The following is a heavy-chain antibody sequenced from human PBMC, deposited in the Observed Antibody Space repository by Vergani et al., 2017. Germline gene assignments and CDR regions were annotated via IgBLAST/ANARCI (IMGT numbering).Heavy chain of an antibody. J-gene: IGHJ5*02. CDR3: ARGVLDSKYRHNWFGP. CDR2: MNPKSGNT. CDR1: GYNFTSFD. D-gene: IGHD3/OR15-3a*01. V-gene: IGHV1-8*01. Sequence: QEQLVQSGAEVRKPGASVKVSCKASGYNFTSFDINWVRLATGQGLEWMGWMNPKSGNTAYAAKFQGRITITRDSSTDTAYMEMKSLRSEDTAIYFCARGVLDSKYRHNWFGPWGQGTVVTVSS.